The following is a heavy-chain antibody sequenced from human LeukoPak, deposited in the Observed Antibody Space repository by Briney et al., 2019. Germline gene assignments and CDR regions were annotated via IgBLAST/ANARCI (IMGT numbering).Heavy chain of an antibody. J-gene: IGHJ4*02. CDR1: GYSISSGYY. CDR3: ARGQLLWFGELSPTDY. D-gene: IGHD3-10*01. CDR2: IYHSGST. V-gene: IGHV4-38-2*01. Sequence: SETLSLTCAVSGYSISSGYYWGWIRQPPGKGLEWIGSIYHSGSTYYNPSLKSRVTISVDTSKNQFSLKLSSVTAADTAVYYCARGQLLWFGELSPTDYWGQGTLVTVSS.